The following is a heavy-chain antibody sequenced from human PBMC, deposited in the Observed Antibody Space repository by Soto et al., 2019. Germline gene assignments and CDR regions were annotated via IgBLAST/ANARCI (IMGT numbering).Heavy chain of an antibody. CDR2: IYYSGDT. Sequence: SGTLSLTCTVSGGSISSDSFYWAWIRQPPGKGLEWIGIIYYSGDTYYNPSLAGRLTMSVDTSNQFSLTLRSVTAADTALYYCARNQPQRYCSGGTCRPAYGMDVWGQGTTVTVSS. CDR3: ARNQPQRYCSGGTCRPAYGMDV. V-gene: IGHV4-39*01. D-gene: IGHD2-15*01. CDR1: GGSISSDSFY. J-gene: IGHJ6*02.